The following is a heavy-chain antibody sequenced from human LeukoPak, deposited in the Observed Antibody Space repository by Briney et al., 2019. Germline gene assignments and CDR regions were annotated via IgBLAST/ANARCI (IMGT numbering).Heavy chain of an antibody. CDR3: ARDAVDTANAV. Sequence: GGSLRLSCAASGFTFSSYWMNWVRQAPGKGLEWVAIIKQDGSVKHYVDSVRGRLTISRDNVKNLLYLQMNSLRAEDTAVYYCARDAVDTANAVWGQGTTVTVSS. CDR2: IKQDGSVK. J-gene: IGHJ6*02. V-gene: IGHV3-7*01. CDR1: GFTFSSYW. D-gene: IGHD5-18*01.